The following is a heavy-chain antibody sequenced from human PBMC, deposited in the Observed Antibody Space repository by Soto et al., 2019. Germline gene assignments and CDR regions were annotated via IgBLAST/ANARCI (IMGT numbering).Heavy chain of an antibody. V-gene: IGHV3-13*05. CDR1: GFFFNNYD. CDR2: IGAADDP. J-gene: IGHJ6*02. D-gene: IGHD2-15*01. CDR3: ARAYTGRLPRRGDYYYALDV. Sequence: QLVESGGGLTQAGGSLRLSCVGSGFFFNNYDMHWVRQVRGKGLEWVSAIGAADDPYYSVSVKGRFIVSRDNPQKSLYLKMNTLRAADTAVYFCARAYTGRLPRRGDYYYALDVWGRGTTVTVSS.